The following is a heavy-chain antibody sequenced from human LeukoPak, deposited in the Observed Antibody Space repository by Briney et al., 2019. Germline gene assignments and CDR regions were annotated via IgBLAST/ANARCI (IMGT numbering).Heavy chain of an antibody. D-gene: IGHD3-22*01. J-gene: IGHJ6*02. CDR2: TYYRSKWYN. CDR1: GDSVSSNSAA. Sequence: SQTISLTCAISGDSVSSNSAAWNWIRQSPARGLEWLGRTYYRSKWYNDYAVSVKSRITINPDTSKNQFSLQLKSVNSEDTAVYYCTRAYSSGTYYYGMDVWGQGTTVTVSS. V-gene: IGHV6-1*01. CDR3: TRAYSSGTYYYGMDV.